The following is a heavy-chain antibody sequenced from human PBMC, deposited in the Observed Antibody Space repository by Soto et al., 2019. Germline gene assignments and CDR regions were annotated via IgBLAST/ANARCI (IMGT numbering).Heavy chain of an antibody. CDR3: AKATATGGGAFEI. CDR2: ILVGGST. CDR1: GFICSSYD. Sequence: GCLRRAGAASGFICSSYDMSWVRQAPGKGLEWVSTILVGGSTHYEDSVKGRFTISRDTSKNTVYLQMNSLTAGDTAVYYCAKATATGGGAFEICGQGTMVTV. V-gene: IGHV3-23*01. J-gene: IGHJ3*02. D-gene: IGHD2-8*02.